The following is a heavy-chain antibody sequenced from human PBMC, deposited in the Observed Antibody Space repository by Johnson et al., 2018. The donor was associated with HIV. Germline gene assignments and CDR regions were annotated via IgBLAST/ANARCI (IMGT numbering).Heavy chain of an antibody. CDR1: GFTFDDYG. D-gene: IGHD7-27*01. CDR3: AREDLGTPPAGGRNAFDI. CDR2: ISWNSGSI. Sequence: VQLVESGGGVVRPGGSLRLSCAASGFTFDDYGMSWVRQAPGKGLEWVSGISWNSGSIDYADSVKGRFTTSRDNAKNSLYLKMHSRRAEDTAVYYCAREDLGTPPAGGRNAFDIWGQGTMVTVSS. V-gene: IGHV3-20*04. J-gene: IGHJ3*02.